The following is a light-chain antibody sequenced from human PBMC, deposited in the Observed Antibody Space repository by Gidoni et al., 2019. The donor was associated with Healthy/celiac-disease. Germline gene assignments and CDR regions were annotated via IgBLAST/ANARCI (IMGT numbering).Light chain of an antibody. V-gene: IGKV3-15*01. CDR2: GAS. CDR3: QQYNNWPWT. CDR1: QSVSSN. Sequence: EIVMTQSPATLSVSPGERATLSCRASQSVSSNLAWYQQKPGQAPRLLIYGASTRATGITARFSGSGSGTEFILTISSLQSEDFAVYYCQQYNNWPWTFGQGTKVEIK. J-gene: IGKJ1*01.